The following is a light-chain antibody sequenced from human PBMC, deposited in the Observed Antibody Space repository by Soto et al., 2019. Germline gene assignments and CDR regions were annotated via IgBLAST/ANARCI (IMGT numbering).Light chain of an antibody. CDR1: RSVRSN. J-gene: IGKJ1*01. CDR2: GAS. Sequence: EIVLTQSPATLSVSPGERVTLSCKASRSVRSNLAWYQQKPGQAPRLLISGASTRATGITDRFSGSGSGTEFTLNINSLQSEDFAVYYCQQYKNWPRTFGQGTKVDIK. V-gene: IGKV3-15*01. CDR3: QQYKNWPRT.